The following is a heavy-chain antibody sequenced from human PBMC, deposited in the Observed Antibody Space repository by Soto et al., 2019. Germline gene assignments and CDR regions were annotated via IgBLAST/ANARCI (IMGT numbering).Heavy chain of an antibody. Sequence: QVQLVQSGAKVKKPGSSVKVSCKASGGTFSSYAISWVRQAPGQGLEWMGGIIPIFGTANYAQKFQGRVTITADESTRTAYMELSSLRSEDTAVYYCARVIGWGSTEYYGMDVWGQGTTVTVSS. CDR3: ARVIGWGSTEYYGMDV. CDR2: IIPIFGTA. D-gene: IGHD7-27*01. V-gene: IGHV1-69*12. CDR1: GGTFSSYA. J-gene: IGHJ6*02.